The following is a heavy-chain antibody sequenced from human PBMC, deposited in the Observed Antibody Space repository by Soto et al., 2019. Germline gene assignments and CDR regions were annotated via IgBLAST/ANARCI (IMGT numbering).Heavy chain of an antibody. Sequence: QVQLQQWGTGQLKSSETLSLTCAVNGGSFSGYYWSWIRQPPGKGLEWIGEIHHSGSTNYNPSLKSRVNISLDTSKNQFPLKLNSVTAADTAVYYCATIVVVASTMRDDAFDIWGQGTMVTVSS. J-gene: IGHJ3*02. CDR2: IHHSGST. D-gene: IGHD2-2*01. CDR3: ATIVVVASTMRDDAFDI. CDR1: GGSFSGYY. V-gene: IGHV4-34*01.